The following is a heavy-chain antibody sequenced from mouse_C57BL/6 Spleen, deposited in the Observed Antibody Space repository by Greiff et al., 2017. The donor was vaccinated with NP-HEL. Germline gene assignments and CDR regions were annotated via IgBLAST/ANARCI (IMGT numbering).Heavy chain of an antibody. CDR2: IRNKANGYTT. J-gene: IGHJ1*03. V-gene: IGHV7-3*01. Sequence: EVQGVESGGGLVQPGGSLSLSCAASGFTFTDYYMSWVRQPPGKALEWLGFIRNKANGYTTEYSASVKGRFTISRDNSQSILYLQMNALRAEDSATYYCARSPYGNYGYFDVWGTGTTVTVSS. D-gene: IGHD2-1*01. CDR3: ARSPYGNYGYFDV. CDR1: GFTFTDYY.